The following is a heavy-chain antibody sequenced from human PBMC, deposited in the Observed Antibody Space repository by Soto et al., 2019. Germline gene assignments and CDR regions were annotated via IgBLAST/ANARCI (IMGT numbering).Heavy chain of an antibody. V-gene: IGHV1-3*01. Sequence: QVQLVQSGAEVKKPGASVKVSCKPSGYTFTSYAMHWVRQAPGQRLEWMGWINAGNGNTKYSQKFQGRVTITRDTAASTAYMELSSLRSEDTAVYYCASARYDYIWGSYRLAYFDYWGQGTLVTVSS. CDR2: INAGNGNT. CDR3: ASARYDYIWGSYRLAYFDY. CDR1: GYTFTSYA. J-gene: IGHJ4*02. D-gene: IGHD3-16*02.